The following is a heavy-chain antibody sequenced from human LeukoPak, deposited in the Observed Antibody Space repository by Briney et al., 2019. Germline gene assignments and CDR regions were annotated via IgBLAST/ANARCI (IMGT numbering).Heavy chain of an antibody. Sequence: GGSPRLSCAASGFTFSSYWMSWVRQAPGEGLEWVANIKQDGSEKYYVDSVKGRFTISRDNAKNSMYLQMNSLRAEDTAVYYCARGRSYDSRATNGYWGQGTLVTVSS. CDR1: GFTFSSYW. CDR2: IKQDGSEK. V-gene: IGHV3-7*01. CDR3: ARGRSYDSRATNGY. D-gene: IGHD3-22*01. J-gene: IGHJ4*02.